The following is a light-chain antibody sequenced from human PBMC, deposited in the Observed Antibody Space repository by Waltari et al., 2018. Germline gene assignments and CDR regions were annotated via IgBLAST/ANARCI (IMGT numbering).Light chain of an antibody. CDR2: DNN. Sequence: QSVLTQPPSVSAAPGQRVTISSSGTISNIGNNFLSWSHQLPGAAPNLLIYDNNERPSGTPDRFACSKSGTSATLAITGLQTGDEADYYCATWDGSLSAVVFGGGTKVTVV. J-gene: IGLJ2*01. CDR3: ATWDGSLSAVV. V-gene: IGLV1-51*01. CDR1: ISNIGNNF.